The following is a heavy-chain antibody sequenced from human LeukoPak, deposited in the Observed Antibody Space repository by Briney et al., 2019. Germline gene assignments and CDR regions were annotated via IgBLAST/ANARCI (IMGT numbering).Heavy chain of an antibody. Sequence: SETLSLTCTVSGGSLRTYYWSWIRQPPGKGLEWIGYIYYSGSTNYNPSLKSRVTMSVDTSNNQFSLKLSSVTAADTAVYYCARHPSAVAGKTFDFWGQGTLVTVSS. J-gene: IGHJ4*02. V-gene: IGHV4-59*08. CDR1: GGSLRTYY. CDR2: IYYSGST. CDR3: ARHPSAVAGKTFDF. D-gene: IGHD6-19*01.